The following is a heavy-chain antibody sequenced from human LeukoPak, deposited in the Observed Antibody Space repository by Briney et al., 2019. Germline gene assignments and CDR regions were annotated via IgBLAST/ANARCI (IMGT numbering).Heavy chain of an antibody. CDR3: ARDSYAAGSFDY. D-gene: IGHD6-13*01. Sequence: PGRSLRLSCAASGFTFSSYAMHWVRKAPGQGLEWVAVISYDGSNKYYADSVKGRFTISRDNSKNTLYLQMNSLRAEDTAVYYCARDSYAAGSFDYWGQGTLVTVSS. CDR1: GFTFSSYA. CDR2: ISYDGSNK. J-gene: IGHJ4*02. V-gene: IGHV3-30*04.